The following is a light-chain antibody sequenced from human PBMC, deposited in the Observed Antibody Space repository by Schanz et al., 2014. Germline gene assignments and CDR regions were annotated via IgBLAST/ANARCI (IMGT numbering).Light chain of an antibody. Sequence: QSALTQPRSVSGSPGQLVTISCTGTSSDVGGYNYVSWYQQHPGKAPQLMIHDVTKRPSGVPDRFSGSKSGNTASLTVSGLQAEDEADYYCSSNGGVNIYVFGTGTKLTVL. V-gene: IGLV2-11*01. CDR3: SSNGGVNIYV. CDR1: SSDVGGYNY. CDR2: DVT. J-gene: IGLJ1*01.